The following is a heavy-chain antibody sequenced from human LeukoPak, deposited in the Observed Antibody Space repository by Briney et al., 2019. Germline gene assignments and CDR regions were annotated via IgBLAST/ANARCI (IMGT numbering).Heavy chain of an antibody. CDR1: GGSFSGYY. CDR3: ARGPYYYDKFDY. V-gene: IGHV4-34*01. J-gene: IGHJ4*02. Sequence: PSETLSLTCAVYGGSFSGYYWSWIRQPPGQGLEWIGEINHSGSTNYNPSLKSRVTISVDTSKNQFSLKLSSVTAADTAVYYCARGPYYYDKFDYWGQGTLVTVSS. CDR2: INHSGST. D-gene: IGHD3-22*01.